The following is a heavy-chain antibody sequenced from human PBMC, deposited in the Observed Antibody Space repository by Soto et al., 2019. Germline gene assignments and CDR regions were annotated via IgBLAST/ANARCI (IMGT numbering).Heavy chain of an antibody. Sequence: GGSLRLSCAASGFTFSSYWMSWVRQAPGKGLEWVANIKQDGSEKYYVDSVKGRFTISRDNAKNSLYLQMNSLRAEDTAVYYCAREGDIVVVVAANLDAFDIWGQGTMVTVSS. J-gene: IGHJ3*02. D-gene: IGHD2-15*01. V-gene: IGHV3-7*01. CDR3: AREGDIVVVVAANLDAFDI. CDR2: IKQDGSEK. CDR1: GFTFSSYW.